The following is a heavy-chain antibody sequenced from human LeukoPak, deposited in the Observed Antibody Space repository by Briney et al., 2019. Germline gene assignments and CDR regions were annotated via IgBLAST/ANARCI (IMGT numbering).Heavy chain of an antibody. Sequence: PSETLSLTCTVSGGSISSYYWSWIRQPAGKGREWIGRIYTSGSTNYNPSLKSRVTMSVDTSKNQFSLKLSSVTAADTAVYYCARVEAAAGPPRAFGIWGQGTMVTVSS. J-gene: IGHJ3*02. CDR2: IYTSGST. V-gene: IGHV4-4*07. D-gene: IGHD6-13*01. CDR3: ARVEAAAGPPRAFGI. CDR1: GGSISSYY.